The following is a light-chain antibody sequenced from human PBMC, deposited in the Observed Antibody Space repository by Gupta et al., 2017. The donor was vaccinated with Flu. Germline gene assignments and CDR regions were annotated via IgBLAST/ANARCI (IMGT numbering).Light chain of an antibody. CDR2: GAS. J-gene: IGKJ3*01. V-gene: IGKV3-15*01. CDR1: QSVSDK. CDR3: QQYDNWPFT. Sequence: ETVMTQSPATLSVSPGERATLSCRASQSVSDKLAWYQQRPGQAPRLLIFGASTRATGIPASFSGSGSGTEFTLTIASLHSEDSAIYYCQQYDNWPFTFGPGTTVDIK.